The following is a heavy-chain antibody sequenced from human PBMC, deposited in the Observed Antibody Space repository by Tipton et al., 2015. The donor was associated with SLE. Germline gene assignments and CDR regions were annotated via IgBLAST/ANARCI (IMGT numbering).Heavy chain of an antibody. Sequence: TLSLTCTVSDDSISSYYWSWIRQPPGKGPEWIGYIYYSGSTYYNPSLKSRVTISVDTSKNQFSLKLSSVTAADTAVYYCARSVWGSYRYYYFDYWGQGTLVTVSS. V-gene: IGHV4-59*12. J-gene: IGHJ4*02. CDR2: IYYSGST. CDR3: ARSVWGSYRYYYFDY. D-gene: IGHD3-16*02. CDR1: DDSISSYY.